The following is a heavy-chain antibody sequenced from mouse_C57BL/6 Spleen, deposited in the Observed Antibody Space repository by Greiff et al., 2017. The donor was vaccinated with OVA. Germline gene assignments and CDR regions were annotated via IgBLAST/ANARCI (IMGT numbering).Heavy chain of an antibody. Sequence: QVQLQPPGTELVKPGASVKLSCKASGYTFTSYWMHWVKQRPGQGLEWIGNINPSNGGTNYNEKFKSKATLTVDKSSSTAYMQLSSLTSEDSAVYYCARGTAQAHYFDYWGQGTTLTVSS. CDR3: ARGTAQAHYFDY. CDR2: INPSNGGT. J-gene: IGHJ2*01. CDR1: GYTFTSYW. V-gene: IGHV1-53*01. D-gene: IGHD3-1*01.